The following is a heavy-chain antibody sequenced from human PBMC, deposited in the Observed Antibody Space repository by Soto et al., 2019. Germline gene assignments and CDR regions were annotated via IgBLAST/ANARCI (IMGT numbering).Heavy chain of an antibody. CDR1: GFTFSSYA. CDR3: AKRSSSSTFDY. CDR2: ISGSDDST. J-gene: IGHJ4*02. Sequence: EVQLLESGGGLVQPGESLRLSCAASGFTFSSYAMCWVRQAPGKGLEGVSVISGSDDSTYYADSVKGRFTIARDNSKNSLYLQMSSLRAEDTAEYYCAKRSSSSTFDYWGQGTLFTVSS. V-gene: IGHV3-23*01. D-gene: IGHD6-6*01.